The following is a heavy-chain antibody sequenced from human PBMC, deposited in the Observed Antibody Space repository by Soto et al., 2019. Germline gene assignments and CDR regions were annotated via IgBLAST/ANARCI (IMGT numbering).Heavy chain of an antibody. CDR3: ARAKLVVEGRFDY. CDR2: LSGSGGNT. Sequence: GGSLRLSCAASGFTFNNYAMSWVRQAPGKGLEWVSTLSGSGGNTYYADSVRGRFTISRDNAQNSLYLQVDGLRAEDTAVYYCARAKLVVEGRFDYWGQGTLVTVSS. D-gene: IGHD3-22*01. V-gene: IGHV3-23*01. CDR1: GFTFNNYA. J-gene: IGHJ4*02.